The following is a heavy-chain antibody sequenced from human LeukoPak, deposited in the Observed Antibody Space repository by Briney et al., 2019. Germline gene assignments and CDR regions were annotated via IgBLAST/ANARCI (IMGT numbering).Heavy chain of an antibody. CDR1: GGSFSGYY. Sequence: SETLSLTCAVYGGSFSGYYWSWIRQPPGKGLEWIGEINHSGSTNYNPSLKSRVTVSLDTSKNQSSLKLSSVTAADTAVYYCVRTSSDGSGTYYKNHYYGMDVGGKGTTVTVSS. CDR3: VRTSSDGSGTYYKNHYYGMDV. J-gene: IGHJ6*04. D-gene: IGHD3-10*01. CDR2: INHSGST. V-gene: IGHV4-34*01.